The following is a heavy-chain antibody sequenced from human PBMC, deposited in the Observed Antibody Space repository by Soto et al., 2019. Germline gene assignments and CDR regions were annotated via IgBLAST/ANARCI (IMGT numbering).Heavy chain of an antibody. CDR2: IIPIFGTA. V-gene: IGHV1-69*01. CDR3: ANYSSSWYPSGYYYGMDV. J-gene: IGHJ6*02. CDR1: GGTFSSYA. Sequence: QVQLVQSGAEVKKPGSSVKVSCKASGGTFSSYAISWVRQAPGQGLEWMGGIIPIFGTANYAQKFQGRVTITADEYTSTAYMELSSLRSEDTAVYYCANYSSSWYPSGYYYGMDVWGQGTTVTVSS. D-gene: IGHD6-13*01.